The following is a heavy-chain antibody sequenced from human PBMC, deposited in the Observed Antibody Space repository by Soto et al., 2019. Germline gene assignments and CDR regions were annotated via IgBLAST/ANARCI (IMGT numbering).Heavy chain of an antibody. CDR1: GFTFSSYW. D-gene: IGHD3-16*01. CDR3: AGGNPYYYYYGMDV. CDR2: INSDGSST. Sequence: GGSLRLSCAASGFTFSSYWMHWVRQAPGKGLVWVSRINSDGSSTSYADSVKGRFTISRDNAKNTLYLQMNSLRAEDTAVYYCAGGNPYYYYYGMDVWGQGTTVTVSS. V-gene: IGHV3-74*01. J-gene: IGHJ6*02.